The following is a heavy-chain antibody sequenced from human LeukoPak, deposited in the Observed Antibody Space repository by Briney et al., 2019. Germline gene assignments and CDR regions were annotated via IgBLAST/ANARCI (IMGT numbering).Heavy chain of an antibody. CDR3: AEDANSGSYYGLFDY. CDR1: GFTFSSYA. CDR2: ISGSGGST. V-gene: IGHV3-23*01. Sequence: GGSLRLSCAASGFTFSSYAMSWVRQAPGKGLEWVSAISGSGGSTYYADSVKGRFTISRDNSKNTLYLQMNSLRAEDTAVYYCAEDANSGSYYGLFDYWGQGTLVTVSS. D-gene: IGHD1-26*01. J-gene: IGHJ4*02.